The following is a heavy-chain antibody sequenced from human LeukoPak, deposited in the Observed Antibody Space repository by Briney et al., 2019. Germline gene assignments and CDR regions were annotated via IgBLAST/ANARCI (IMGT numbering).Heavy chain of an antibody. CDR3: ARAPTMVRGAADYYFDY. CDR1: GGTISSRNW. CDR2: IYHSGST. Sequence: SETLSLTCAVSGGTISSRNWWSWVRQPPGKGLEWIGEIYHSGSTNYNPSLKSRVTILVDKSKNQFSLELSSVTAADTAVYYCARAPTMVRGAADYYFDYWGQGTLVTVSS. V-gene: IGHV4-4*02. D-gene: IGHD3-10*01. J-gene: IGHJ4*02.